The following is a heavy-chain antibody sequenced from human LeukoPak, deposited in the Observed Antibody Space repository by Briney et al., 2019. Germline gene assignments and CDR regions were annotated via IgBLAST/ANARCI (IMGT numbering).Heavy chain of an antibody. V-gene: IGHV4-34*01. J-gene: IGHJ4*02. CDR2: INHSGST. Sequence: PSETLSLTCAVYGGSFSGYYWSWIRQPPGKGLEWIGEINHSGSTNYNPSLKSRVTISVDTSKNQFSLKLSSVTAADTAVYYCARLVDTAMVTLDYWGQGTLVTVSS. CDR3: ARLVDTAMVTLDY. D-gene: IGHD5-18*01. CDR1: GGSFSGYY.